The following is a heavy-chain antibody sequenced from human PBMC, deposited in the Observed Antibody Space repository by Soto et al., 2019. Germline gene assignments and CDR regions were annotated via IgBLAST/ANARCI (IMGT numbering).Heavy chain of an antibody. J-gene: IGHJ4*02. V-gene: IGHV3-73*01. CDR1: GFIFSGSA. CDR2: ILSKAGNYAT. CDR3: IRGGAPYYDDD. Sequence: EVQLVESGGGLVQPGGSLKLSCAASGFIFSGSAVHWVRQASGKGLVWVGRILSKAGNYATAYPASMKGRFTISRDDSENTAFLQMNSLKTEDTAVYYWIRGGAPYYDDDWGQGTLVAVSS.